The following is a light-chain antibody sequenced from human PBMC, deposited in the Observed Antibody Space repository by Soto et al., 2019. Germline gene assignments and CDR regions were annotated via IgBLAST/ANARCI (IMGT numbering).Light chain of an antibody. CDR1: SSDIGSHDY. J-gene: IGLJ1*01. CDR3: TSYTINTALV. V-gene: IGLV2-14*01. CDR2: EVT. Sequence: QSVLTQPASVSGSPGQSITISCTGTSSDIGSHDYVSWYQHHPGKAPKLIIYEVTNRPSGVSDRFSGSKSGNTASLTISRLQAEDEADYHCTSYTINTALVFGTGTKVTV.